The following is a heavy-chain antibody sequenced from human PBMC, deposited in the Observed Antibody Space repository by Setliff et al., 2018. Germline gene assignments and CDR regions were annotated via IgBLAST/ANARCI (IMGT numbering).Heavy chain of an antibody. CDR3: ARTGTYRYFDY. Sequence: NPSETLSLTCTVSGASISSGTYYWAWIRQPPGKGLEGIGRIHYRGTTYSKASLASRLTISVDTAKNQFSLKLTSVTAADTAVYYCARTGTYRYFDYWGQGTRVTVSS. V-gene: IGHV4-39*01. CDR1: GASISSGTYY. CDR2: IHYRGTT. J-gene: IGHJ4*02. D-gene: IGHD1-1*01.